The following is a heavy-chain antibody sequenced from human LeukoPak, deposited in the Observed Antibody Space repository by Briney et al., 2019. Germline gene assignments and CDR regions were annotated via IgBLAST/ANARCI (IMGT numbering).Heavy chain of an antibody. J-gene: IGHJ5*02. D-gene: IGHD2-21*02. CDR3: ARDLSEEVVTGHLPRFNWFDA. CDR2: INPSGGST. Sequence: PGASVKVSCKASGYTFTSYYMHWVRQAPGQGLEWMGLINPSGGSTSYAQTFQGRGTMTRDTSTSTFYMELSSLRSEDTAVYYCARDLSEEVVTGHLPRFNWFDAWGQGTLVTVSS. V-gene: IGHV1-46*01. CDR1: GYTFTSYY.